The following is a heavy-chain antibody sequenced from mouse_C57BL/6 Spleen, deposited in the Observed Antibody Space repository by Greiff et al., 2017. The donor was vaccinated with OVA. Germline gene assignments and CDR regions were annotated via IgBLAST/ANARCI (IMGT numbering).Heavy chain of an antibody. CDR2: IYPGSGST. D-gene: IGHD2-4*01. Sequence: QVQLQQPGAELVKPGASVKMSCTASGYTFTSYWITWVQQRPGQGLEWIGVIYPGSGSTNYNEKFKSKSTLTVDTSSSTAYMQLSSLTSKDSAVCYCSGDYQGAMDYWGQGTSVTVSS. CDR3: SGDYQGAMDY. J-gene: IGHJ4*01. CDR1: GYTFTSYW. V-gene: IGHV1-55*01.